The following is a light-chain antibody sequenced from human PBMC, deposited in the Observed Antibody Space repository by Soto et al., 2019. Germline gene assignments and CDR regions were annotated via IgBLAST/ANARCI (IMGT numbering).Light chain of an antibody. J-gene: IGLJ2*01. Sequence: SYELTQPPSVSVSPGQTASITCAGGKWGDKYASWYQQNPGQSPVLVIYQVSKRPSGIPERFSGSNSGNTATLTISGTQAIDEADYYCQAWDSSTRVVFGGGTKLTVL. CDR1: KWGDKY. CDR3: QAWDSSTRVV. CDR2: QVS. V-gene: IGLV3-1*01.